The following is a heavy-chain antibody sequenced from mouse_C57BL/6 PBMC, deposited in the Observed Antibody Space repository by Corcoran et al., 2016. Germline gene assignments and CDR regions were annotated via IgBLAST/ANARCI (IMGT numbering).Heavy chain of an antibody. CDR1: AYSISSGYY. CDR3: ARDYSNPGYCDV. CDR2: ISFDGSN. V-gene: IGHV3-6*01. Sequence: DVQLQESGPGLVKPSQSLSLTCSVTAYSISSGYYWNWIRQFPGDKLEWMGYISFDGSNNYNPSLKNRISITRDTSKNQFFLKLNSVTTEDTATDYCARDYSNPGYCDVWGTGTTVTVSS. D-gene: IGHD2-5*01. J-gene: IGHJ1*03.